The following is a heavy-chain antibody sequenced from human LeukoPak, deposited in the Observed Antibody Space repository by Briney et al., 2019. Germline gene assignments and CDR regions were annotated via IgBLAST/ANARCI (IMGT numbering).Heavy chain of an antibody. CDR3: ARDVGEYCSSTNCYASHY. V-gene: IGHV1-69*05. J-gene: IGHJ4*02. CDR1: GGTFSSYA. Sequence: AASVKVSCKASGGTFSSYAISWVRQAPGQGLEWMGGIIPIFGTANYAQKFQGGVTMTRDTSITTAYMELSSLRSDDTAVYYCARDVGEYCSSTNCYASHYWGQGTLVTVSS. D-gene: IGHD2-2*01. CDR2: IIPIFGTA.